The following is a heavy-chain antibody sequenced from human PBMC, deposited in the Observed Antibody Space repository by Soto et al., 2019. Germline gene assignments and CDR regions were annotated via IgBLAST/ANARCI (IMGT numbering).Heavy chain of an antibody. J-gene: IGHJ4*01. V-gene: IGHV3-23*01. CDR3: ASRAVYTVATDY. D-gene: IGHD5-12*01. CDR1: ESAFRSYG. CDR2: ITSAGTT. Sequence: GGSLRLSCAASESAFRSYGMSWVRQAPGKGLEWVSCITSAGTTYYADSVKGRFTISRDSSKSTLYLQMSSLRVEDTAVYYCASRAVYTVATDYWGQGTLVTVSS.